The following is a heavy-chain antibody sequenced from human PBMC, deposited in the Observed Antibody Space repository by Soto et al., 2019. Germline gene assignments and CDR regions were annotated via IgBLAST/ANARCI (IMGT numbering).Heavy chain of an antibody. V-gene: IGHV3-23*01. D-gene: IGHD3-10*01. CDR1: GFTFSHYA. CDR2: IAADGGST. Sequence: PGRSLRLSCAASGFTFSHYAMSWVRQAPGKGLEWVSTIAADGGSTYYGDSVKGRFSISRDNSKNTLFLQLNSLRAEDTAVYYCARKYHFGSGSYLYYFDYWGQGGLVTVSS. J-gene: IGHJ4*02. CDR3: ARKYHFGSGSYLYYFDY.